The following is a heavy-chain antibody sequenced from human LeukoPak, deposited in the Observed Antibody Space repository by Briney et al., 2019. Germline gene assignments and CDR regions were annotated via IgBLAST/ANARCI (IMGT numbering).Heavy chain of an antibody. CDR1: GYTFTSYY. D-gene: IGHD5-18*01. CDR3: ARERGVGVYSYGYGY. J-gene: IGHJ4*02. V-gene: IGHV1-46*01. CDR2: INPSVGST. Sequence: ASVKVSCKASGYTFTSYYMHFVRQAPGQGLEWMGIINPSVGSTSYAQKFQGRVTMTRDMSTSKVYMELSSMRSEDTDVYYCARERGVGVYSYGYGYWGQGTLVTVSS.